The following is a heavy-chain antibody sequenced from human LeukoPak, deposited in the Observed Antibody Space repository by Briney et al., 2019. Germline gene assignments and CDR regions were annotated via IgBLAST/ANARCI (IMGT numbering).Heavy chain of an antibody. J-gene: IGHJ4*02. CDR1: GGSFSSGRYY. V-gene: IGHV4-61*02. CDR3: ARGRGYDSSGYYYVEDY. Sequence: SETLSLTCAVYGGSFSSGRYYWSWIRQPAGKALEWIGRIYTSGSTNYNPSLKSRVTISVDTSKNQFSLNLSSVTAADTAVYYCARGRGYDSSGYYYVEDYWGQGTLVTVSS. D-gene: IGHD3-22*01. CDR2: IYTSGST.